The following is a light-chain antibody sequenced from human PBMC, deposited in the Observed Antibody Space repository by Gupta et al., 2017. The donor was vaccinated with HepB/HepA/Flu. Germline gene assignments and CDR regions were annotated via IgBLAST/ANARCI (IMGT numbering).Light chain of an antibody. J-gene: IGLJ1*01. CDR3: AAWDDSMSGYV. Sequence: QSVQTQPPSAAGTPGQRVTISCSGSSSNIGSNYVYWYQQSPGMAPKLLIYRNNQRPSGVPDRFSGSNSGTSASLAISGLRSGDEADYYCAAWDDSMSGYVFGNGTNVTVL. CDR2: RNN. V-gene: IGLV1-47*01. CDR1: SSNIGSNY.